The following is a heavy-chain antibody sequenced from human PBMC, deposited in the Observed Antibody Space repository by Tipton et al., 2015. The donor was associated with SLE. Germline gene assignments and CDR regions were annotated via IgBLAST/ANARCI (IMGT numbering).Heavy chain of an antibody. J-gene: IGHJ5*02. CDR1: GGSVSSSSKY. D-gene: IGHD5-18*01. CDR3: GRLHGYSYGLNWFDP. Sequence: TLSLTCTVSGGSVSSSSKYWAWIRQPPGKGLAWIGSIYYTGTTTYYNSFLKSRVTMSVDTSKNQFSLRLTSVIAADTAVYYCGRLHGYSYGLNWFDPWGQGTLISVSS. V-gene: IGHV4-39*07. CDR2: IYYTGTTT.